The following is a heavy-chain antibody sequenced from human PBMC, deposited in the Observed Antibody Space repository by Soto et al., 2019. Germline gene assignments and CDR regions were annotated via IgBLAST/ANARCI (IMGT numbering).Heavy chain of an antibody. V-gene: IGHV3-23*01. Sequence: HPGGSLRLSCAASGFTFSSYAMSWVRQAPGKGLEWVSGISGSGVSTYYADSVKGRFTISRDNSKNTLYLQMNSLRAEDTAVYYCAKDPRGHIAAPGTYSWGQGTLVTVSS. J-gene: IGHJ4*02. CDR1: GFTFSSYA. D-gene: IGHD6-13*01. CDR3: AKDPRGHIAAPGTYS. CDR2: ISGSGVST.